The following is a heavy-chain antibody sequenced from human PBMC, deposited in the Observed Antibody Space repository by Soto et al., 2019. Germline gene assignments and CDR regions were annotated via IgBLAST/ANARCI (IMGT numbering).Heavy chain of an antibody. Sequence: SETLSLTCTVSGGSINNHYWSLLRQPPGKGLEWLGYVYYNGITNYNPSLKSRVTISVDTSKNQFSLKLTSLTAADTAVYYCARLDGTYVFWGGISGYNWFDPWGQGTLVTVSS. D-gene: IGHD3-3*01. CDR2: VYYNGIT. J-gene: IGHJ5*02. CDR1: GGSINNHY. CDR3: ARLDGTYVFWGGISGYNWFDP. V-gene: IGHV4-59*11.